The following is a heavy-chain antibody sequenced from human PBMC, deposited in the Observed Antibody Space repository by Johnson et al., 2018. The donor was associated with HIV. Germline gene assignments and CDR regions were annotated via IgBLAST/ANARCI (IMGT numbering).Heavy chain of an antibody. CDR3: AKMSRGRQDAFDI. CDR1: GFTFSSYG. D-gene: IGHD3-16*01. V-gene: IGHV3-30*02. Sequence: QVQLVESGGGLVQPGGSLRLSCAASGFTFSSYGMHWVRQAPGKGLEWVAFIRYDGSNKYYADSVKGRFTISRDNSKNTLYVQMNSLRVEDTAVYYCAKMSRGRQDAFDIWGQGAMVSVSA. CDR2: IRYDGSNK. J-gene: IGHJ3*02.